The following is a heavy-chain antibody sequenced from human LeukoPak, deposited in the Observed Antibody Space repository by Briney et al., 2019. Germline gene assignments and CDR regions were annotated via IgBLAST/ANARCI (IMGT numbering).Heavy chain of an antibody. CDR3: ARGDYYDSSGYPTDY. CDR1: GYTFTSYA. CDR2: INAGNGNT. J-gene: IGHJ4*02. Sequence: ASVKVSCKAFGYTFTSYAMHWVRQAPGQRLEWMGWINAGNGNTKYSQKFQGRVTITRDTSASTAYMELSSLRSEDTAVYYCARGDYYDSSGYPTDYWGQGTLVTVSS. D-gene: IGHD3-22*01. V-gene: IGHV1-3*01.